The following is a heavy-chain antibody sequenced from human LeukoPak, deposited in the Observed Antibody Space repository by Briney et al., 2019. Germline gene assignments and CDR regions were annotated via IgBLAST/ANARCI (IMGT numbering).Heavy chain of an antibody. CDR1: GGSISSYY. V-gene: IGHV4-59*01. D-gene: IGHD2-15*01. CDR3: ARIHRYCSGGACYVLDN. Sequence: PSETLSLTCTVSGGSISSYYWTWIWQPPGKGLEWIGYIYYSGSTNYNPSFKSRITISVDTSRNQFSLQLSSVTAADTAVYYCARIHRYCSGGACYVLDNWGQGTLVAVSS. J-gene: IGHJ4*02. CDR2: IYYSGST.